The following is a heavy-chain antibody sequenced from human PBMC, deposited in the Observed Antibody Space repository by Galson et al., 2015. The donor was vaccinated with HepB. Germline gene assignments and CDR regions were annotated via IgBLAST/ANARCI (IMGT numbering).Heavy chain of an antibody. D-gene: IGHD3-3*01. CDR2: ISSSSSTI. V-gene: IGHV3-48*01. CDR3: ARDSPEIFGVVITEIDY. J-gene: IGHJ4*02. CDR1: GFTFSSYS. Sequence: SLRLSCAASGFTFSSYSMNWVRKAPGKGLEWVSYISSSSSTIYYADSVKGRFTISRDNAKNSLYLQMNSLRAEDTAVYYCARDSPEIFGVVITEIDYWGQGTLVTVSS.